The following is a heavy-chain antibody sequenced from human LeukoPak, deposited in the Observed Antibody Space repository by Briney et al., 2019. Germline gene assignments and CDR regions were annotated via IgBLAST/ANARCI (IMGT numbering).Heavy chain of an antibody. D-gene: IGHD3-3*01. V-gene: IGHV3-11*01. CDR3: ARYFGRN. CDR2: SSSAGRTV. Sequence: GGSLRLSCAASGFSLSDYYMSWVRQAPGXGLEWVSYSSSAGRTVYYADSVKGRFTTSRDNGKNSLYLQMNSLRAEDTAVYYCARYFGRNWGQGTLVTVSS. CDR1: GFSLSDYY. J-gene: IGHJ4*02.